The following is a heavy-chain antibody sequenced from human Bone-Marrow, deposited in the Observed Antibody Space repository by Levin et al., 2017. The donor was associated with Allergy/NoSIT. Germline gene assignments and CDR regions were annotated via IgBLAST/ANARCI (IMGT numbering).Heavy chain of an antibody. CDR1: GFTFSSYG. V-gene: IGHV3-23*01. D-gene: IGHD6-6*01. J-gene: IGHJ4*02. CDR3: ATDLPYCAGSYGSSAY. Sequence: GGSLRLSCAASGFTFSSYGMTWVRQSPGRGLEWVAPIRTGGGGTQYADSVKGRFTISRDNSKTTGYLQMNSLRDEDTALYYCATDLPYCAGSYGSSAYWRQGTLVAVSS. CDR2: IRTGGGGT.